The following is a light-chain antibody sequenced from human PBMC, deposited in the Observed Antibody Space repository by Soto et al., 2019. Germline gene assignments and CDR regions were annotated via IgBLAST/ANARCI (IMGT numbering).Light chain of an antibody. CDR1: SSNIGSNY. J-gene: IGLJ2*01. Sequence: QSVLTQPPSASGTPGQRVTISCSGSSSNIGSNYLYWYQQLPGTAPKLLIYSKNQRPSGVPDRFSGSKSGTSASLAISGFRSEDEADYYCAAWDDSLSGVVFGGGTKVTVL. CDR3: AAWDDSLSGVV. V-gene: IGLV1-47*02. CDR2: SKN.